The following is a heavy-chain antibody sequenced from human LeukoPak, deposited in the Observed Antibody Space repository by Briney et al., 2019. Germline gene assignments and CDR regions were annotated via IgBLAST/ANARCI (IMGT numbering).Heavy chain of an antibody. J-gene: IGHJ4*02. CDR3: ARVRIAAVDY. CDR2: IYSGGST. CDR1: GFTVSSNY. D-gene: IGHD6-13*01. V-gene: IGHV3-66*01. Sequence: GGSLRLSCAASGFTVSSNYMSWVRQAPGKGLEWVSVIYSGGSTYYADSVKGRFTISRDNSKNSLYLQMNSLRAEDTAVYYCARVRIAAVDYWGQGTLVTVSS.